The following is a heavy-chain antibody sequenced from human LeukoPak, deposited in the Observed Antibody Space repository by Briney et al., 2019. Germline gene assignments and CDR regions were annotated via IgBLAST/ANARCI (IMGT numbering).Heavy chain of an antibody. D-gene: IGHD6-19*01. Sequence: PSETLSLTCAVSGGSISSLNLWSWLRQPPGKGLEWVGEMYLDGRTNFHPSVRGRVTIFIDKPKNQLSLQLTSVTAADTAVYYCAGLEGRYSTDWFYFFDYWGQGALVIVSS. CDR2: MYLDGRT. CDR3: AGLEGRYSTDWFYFFDY. CDR1: GGSISSLNL. J-gene: IGHJ4*02. V-gene: IGHV4-4*02.